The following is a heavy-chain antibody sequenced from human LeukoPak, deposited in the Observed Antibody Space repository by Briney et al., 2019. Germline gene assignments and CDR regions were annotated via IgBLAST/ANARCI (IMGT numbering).Heavy chain of an antibody. V-gene: IGHV3-48*04. J-gene: IGHJ6*04. D-gene: IGHD3-10*02. CDR2: VRSSASTR. Sequence: GGSLRLSCAASGFTFSSYSMNWVRQAPGKGLEWVSYVRSSASTRYYADSVKGRFTISRDNAKNSLYLQMNSLRAEDTAVYYCAELGITMIGGVWGKGTTVTISS. CDR3: AELGITMIGGV. CDR1: GFTFSSYS.